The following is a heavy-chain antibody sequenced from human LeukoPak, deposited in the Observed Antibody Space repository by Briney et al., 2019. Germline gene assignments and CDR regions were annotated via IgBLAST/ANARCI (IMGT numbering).Heavy chain of an antibody. J-gene: IGHJ4*02. CDR1: GGSFSGYY. CDR2: INHSGST. D-gene: IGHD3-10*01. V-gene: IGHV4-34*01. CDR3: ARGLSLRYYGSGSYFY. Sequence: NSSETLSLTCAVYGGSFSGYYWSWIRQPPGKGLEWIGEINHSGSTNYNPSIKSRVTISVDTSKNQFSLKLSSVTAADTAVYYCARGLSLRYYGSGSYFYWGQGTLVTVSS.